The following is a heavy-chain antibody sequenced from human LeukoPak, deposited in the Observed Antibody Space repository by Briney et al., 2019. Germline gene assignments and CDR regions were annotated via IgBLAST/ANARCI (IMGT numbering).Heavy chain of an antibody. V-gene: IGHV3-30*18. CDR1: GFTFSSYV. CDR2: ISYDGSNK. CDR3: AKGRVSSSWTYYYYYMDV. D-gene: IGHD6-13*01. J-gene: IGHJ6*03. Sequence: SGGSLRLSCAASGFTFSSYVMHGVRQAPGKGLEWVAVISYDGSNKYYADSVKGRFTISRDNSKNALYLQMNSLRAEDTAVYYCAKGRVSSSWTYYYYYMDVWGKGATVTVSS.